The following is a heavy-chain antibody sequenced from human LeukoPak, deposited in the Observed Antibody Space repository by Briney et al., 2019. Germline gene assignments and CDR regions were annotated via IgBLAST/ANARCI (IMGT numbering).Heavy chain of an antibody. D-gene: IGHD3-3*01. J-gene: IGHJ4*02. Sequence: ASVKVSCKASGYTFTSYDINWVRQATGQGLEWMGWMNPNSGNTGYAQKFQGRVTMTRNTSISTAYMELSSLRSEDTAVYYCARGRRHYDSWSGYYRNYYFDYWGQGTLVTVSS. CDR2: MNPNSGNT. CDR3: ARGRRHYDSWSGYYRNYYFDY. CDR1: GYTFTSYD. V-gene: IGHV1-8*01.